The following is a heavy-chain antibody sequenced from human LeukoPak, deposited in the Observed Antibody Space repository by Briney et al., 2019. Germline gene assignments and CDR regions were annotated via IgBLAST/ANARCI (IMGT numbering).Heavy chain of an antibody. CDR3: AKVQHADFNMNFDS. V-gene: IGHV3-23*01. J-gene: IGHJ4*02. D-gene: IGHD2-21*01. CDR2: ISASDDRT. Sequence: GGSLRLSCAASGFTFSNYVMNWLREAPGEGLEWVSSISASDDRTFYADSVKGRFTISRDNSKNTVYLQMNSVRAGDTAVYYCAKVQHADFNMNFDSWGQGTLVTVSS. CDR1: GFTFSNYV.